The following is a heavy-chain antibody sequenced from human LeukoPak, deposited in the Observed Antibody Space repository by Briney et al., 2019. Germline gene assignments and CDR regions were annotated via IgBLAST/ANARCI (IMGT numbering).Heavy chain of an antibody. CDR2: IYYSGST. CDR1: GGSISSSNYY. D-gene: IGHD3-22*01. J-gene: IGHJ4*02. V-gene: IGHV4-31*03. Sequence: SETLSLTCSVAGGSISSSNYYWSWIRQHPGKGLEWIGYIYYSGSTYYNPSLKSRVTISVDTSKNQFSLKLSSVTAADTAVYYCARGGDYYDSSGYYNYWGQGTLVTVSS. CDR3: ARGGDYYDSSGYYNY.